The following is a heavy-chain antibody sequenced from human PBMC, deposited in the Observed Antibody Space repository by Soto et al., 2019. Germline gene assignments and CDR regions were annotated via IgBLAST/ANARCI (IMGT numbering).Heavy chain of an antibody. Sequence: SETLSLTCTVSGGSISPYYWSWIRQPPGKGLDWIGYVYYSGNTNYNPSLESRVTISVDTSRNRFSLNLTSATAADTAVYYCARKGAAASYAHYYMDVWGRGTAVTVSS. V-gene: IGHV4-59*01. CDR3: ARKGAAASYAHYYMDV. CDR2: VYYSGNT. CDR1: GGSISPYY. J-gene: IGHJ6*03. D-gene: IGHD6-13*01.